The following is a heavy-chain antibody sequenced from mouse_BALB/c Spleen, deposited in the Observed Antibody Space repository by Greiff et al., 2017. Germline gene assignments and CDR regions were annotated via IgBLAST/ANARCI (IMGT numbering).Heavy chain of an antibody. CDR3: ARRGNYYFDY. CDR2: IYPGSGNT. Sequence: LVESGPELVKPGASVKISCKASGYTFTDYYINWVKQKPGQGLEWIGWIYPGSGNTKYNEKFKGKATLTVDTSSSTAYMQLSSLTSEDTAVYFCARRGNYYFDYWGQGTTLTVSS. V-gene: IGHV1-84*02. J-gene: IGHJ2*01. CDR1: GYTFTDYY. D-gene: IGHD2-1*01.